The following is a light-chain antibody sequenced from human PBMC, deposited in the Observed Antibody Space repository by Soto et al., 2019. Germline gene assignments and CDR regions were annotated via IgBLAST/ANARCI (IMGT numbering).Light chain of an antibody. V-gene: IGKV3-15*01. Sequence: IVMTHSPATLSVSPGGIATLSFGASQSISGALAWYQQKPCQAPRLLIYGASTRATSFPARFSGSGSGTDFTLTISSLQSEDFAVYYCQQYNNWPWTFGQGTKVDIK. J-gene: IGKJ1*01. CDR3: QQYNNWPWT. CDR2: GAS. CDR1: QSISGA.